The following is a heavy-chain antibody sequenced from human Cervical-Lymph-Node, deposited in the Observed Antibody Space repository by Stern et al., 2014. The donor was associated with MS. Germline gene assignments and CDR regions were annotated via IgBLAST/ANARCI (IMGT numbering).Heavy chain of an antibody. CDR2: TFYRSKWYS. V-gene: IGHV6-1*01. CDR3: ARGYYSMDV. CDR1: GDSVSSNSAV. Sequence: QVQLQQSGPGLVKSSQTLSVTCAISGDSVSSNSAVWSWIRQCTARGLEWRGRTFYRSKWYSDFEPSLKSRMTINPDTSKNQFSLHLDSVTPEDTAVYYCARGYYSMDVWGQGTTVTVSS. J-gene: IGHJ6*02.